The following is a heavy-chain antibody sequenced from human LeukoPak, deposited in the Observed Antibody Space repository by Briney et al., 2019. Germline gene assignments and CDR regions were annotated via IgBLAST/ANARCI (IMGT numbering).Heavy chain of an antibody. J-gene: IGHJ4*02. CDR3: ARGFRRYSGYDPGDY. D-gene: IGHD5-12*01. CDR2: IYYSGST. CDR1: GGSISSGDYD. Sequence: PSETLSLTCTVSGGSISSGDYDWSWIRQPPGKGLEWIGYIYYSGSTYYNPSLKSRVTISVDTSKNQFSLKLSSVTAADTAVYYCARGFRRYSGYDPGDYWGQGTLVTVSS. V-gene: IGHV4-30-4*08.